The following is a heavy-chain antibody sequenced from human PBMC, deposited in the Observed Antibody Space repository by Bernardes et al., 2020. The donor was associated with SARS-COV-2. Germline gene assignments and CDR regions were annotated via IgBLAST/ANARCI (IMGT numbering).Heavy chain of an antibody. J-gene: IGHJ4*02. V-gene: IGHV3-21*06. Sequence: SLSLSCAASGFTFSSYTMNWVRQAPGKGLEWISSISTSSSYISYSDSVRGRFTISRDNAKNSVSLQMNSLRAEDTAVYYYARVDFSNLYYFDYWGQGTPVTVSS. CDR3: ARVDFSNLYYFDY. D-gene: IGHD4-4*01. CDR1: GFTFSSYT. CDR2: ISTSSSYI.